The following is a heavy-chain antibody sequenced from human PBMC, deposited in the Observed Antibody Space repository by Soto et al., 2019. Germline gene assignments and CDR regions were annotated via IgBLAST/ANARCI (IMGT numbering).Heavy chain of an antibody. D-gene: IGHD6-19*01. Sequence: GASVKVSCKASGYTFIDYYMHWVRQAPGQGFEWMGRIGPKSGGTNYAQKFQGRVTMTWDTSLNTAYMELSSLMSEDTAAYYCARPPGYISDWYYFDLWGQGTLVTVSS. J-gene: IGHJ4*02. CDR1: GYTFIDYY. CDR3: ARPPGYISDWYYFDL. V-gene: IGHV1-2*02. CDR2: IGPKSGGT.